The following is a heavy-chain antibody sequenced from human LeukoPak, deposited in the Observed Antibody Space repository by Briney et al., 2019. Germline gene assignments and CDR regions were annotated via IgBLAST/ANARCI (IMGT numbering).Heavy chain of an antibody. CDR3: ARAPYYYGSGSLRPNDAFDI. CDR2: INPNSGGT. V-gene: IGHV1-2*02. D-gene: IGHD3-10*01. J-gene: IGHJ3*02. CDR1: VYTFTAYY. Sequence: ASVKVPCKASVYTFTAYYMHWVRQAPGQGLEWMGWINPNSGGTNYAQKFQGRVTMTRDTSISTAYMELSRLRSDDTAVYYCARAPYYYGSGSLRPNDAFDIWGQGTMVTVSS.